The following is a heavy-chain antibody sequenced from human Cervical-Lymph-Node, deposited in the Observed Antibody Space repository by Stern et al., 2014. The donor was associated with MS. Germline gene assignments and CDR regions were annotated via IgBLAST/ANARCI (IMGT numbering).Heavy chain of an antibody. CDR1: GGTFSIYA. D-gene: IGHD3-16*01. J-gene: IGHJ6*02. CDR2: LISMFRSV. V-gene: IGHV1-69*01. Sequence: VQLVESGAEVKQPGSSVTVSCKASGGTFSIYAISWVRQAPGQGLEWMVGLISMFRSVNCAQKLQGRVTITSDESTSTAYMELSTLRSEDTAVYFCERSNYDGGNGFYHYAMDVWGQGTTVIVSS. CDR3: ERSNYDGGNGFYHYAMDV.